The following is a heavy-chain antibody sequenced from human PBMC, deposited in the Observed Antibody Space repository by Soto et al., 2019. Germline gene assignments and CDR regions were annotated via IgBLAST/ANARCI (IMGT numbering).Heavy chain of an antibody. Sequence: PGGSLRLSCAASGFTFSSYAMHWVRQAPGKGLEWVAVISYDGSNKYYADSVKGRFTISRDNSKNTLYLQMNSLRAEDTAVYYRAREFKGSQIAARPPFDYWGQGTLVTVSS. J-gene: IGHJ4*02. CDR2: ISYDGSNK. CDR3: AREFKGSQIAARPPFDY. CDR1: GFTFSSYA. V-gene: IGHV3-30-3*01. D-gene: IGHD6-6*01.